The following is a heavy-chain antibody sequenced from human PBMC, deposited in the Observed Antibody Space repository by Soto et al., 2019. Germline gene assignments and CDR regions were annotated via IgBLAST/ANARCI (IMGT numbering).Heavy chain of an antibody. V-gene: IGHV3-23*01. Sequence: GGSLRLSCAASGFTFSSYAMSWVRQAPGKGLEWVSAITGSGGATYYADSVKGRFTISRDNSKNTLYLQMNSLRADDTAVYYCAEGIAETGGMDVWGQGATVTVSS. CDR3: AEGIAETGGMDV. CDR2: ITGSGGAT. J-gene: IGHJ6*02. CDR1: GFTFSSYA. D-gene: IGHD6-13*01.